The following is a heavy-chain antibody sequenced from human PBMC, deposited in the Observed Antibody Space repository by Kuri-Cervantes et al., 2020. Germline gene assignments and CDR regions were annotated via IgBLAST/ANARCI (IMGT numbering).Heavy chain of an antibody. CDR2: ISITSTYI. J-gene: IGHJ4*02. CDR1: GFSFNNYA. V-gene: IGHV3-21*05. CDR3: ARGSVDSGIVDWFDY. D-gene: IGHD3-9*01. Sequence: LSLTCVASGFSFNNYAFYWVRQAPGKGLEWVSYISITSTYIYYTDSVKGRFTISRDNAKNSLYLQMNSLRAEDTALYYCARGSVDSGIVDWFDYWGQGTLVTVSS.